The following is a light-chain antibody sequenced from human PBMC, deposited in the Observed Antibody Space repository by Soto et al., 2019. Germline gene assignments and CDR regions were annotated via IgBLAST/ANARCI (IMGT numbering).Light chain of an antibody. CDR1: QSISSW. V-gene: IGKV1-5*03. CDR2: KAS. Sequence: DIQMTQSPSTLSASVGDRVTITCRASQSISSWLAWYQQKPGKAPKVLIYKASSLESGVPSRFSCSGSGTEFTLTISSLQPDDFATYYCQQYNSYPFTFGPGTKVDIK. CDR3: QQYNSYPFT. J-gene: IGKJ3*01.